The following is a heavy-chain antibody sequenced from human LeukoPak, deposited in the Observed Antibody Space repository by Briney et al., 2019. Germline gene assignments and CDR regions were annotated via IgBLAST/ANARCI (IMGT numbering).Heavy chain of an antibody. Sequence: GESLKISCKGSRYSFTTYWIGWVRQMPGKGLEWMGVIYPDDSDTGYSPSFQGQVTISADKSISTAYLQWSSLKASDTAMYYCARMVDCSGGSCQYYFDYWGQGTLVTVSS. D-gene: IGHD2-15*01. CDR2: IYPDDSDT. CDR3: ARMVDCSGGSCQYYFDY. J-gene: IGHJ4*02. CDR1: RYSFTTYW. V-gene: IGHV5-51*01.